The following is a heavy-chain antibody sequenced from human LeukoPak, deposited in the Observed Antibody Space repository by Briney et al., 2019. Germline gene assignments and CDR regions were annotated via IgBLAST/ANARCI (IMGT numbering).Heavy chain of an antibody. Sequence: ASVKVSCKASGYTFTGYYMHWVRQAPGQGLEWMGGIIPIFGTANYAQKFQGRVTITADKSASTAYMELSSLRSEDTAVYYCAREGGRTNITIFGVVKTYYYYYYMDVWGEGTTVTVSS. CDR1: GYTFTGYY. CDR2: IIPIFGTA. V-gene: IGHV1-69*06. J-gene: IGHJ6*03. D-gene: IGHD3-3*01. CDR3: AREGGRTNITIFGVVKTYYYYYYMDV.